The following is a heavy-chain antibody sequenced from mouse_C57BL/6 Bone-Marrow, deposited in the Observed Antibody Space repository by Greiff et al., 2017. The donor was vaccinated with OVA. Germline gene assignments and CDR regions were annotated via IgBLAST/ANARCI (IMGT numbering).Heavy chain of an antibody. CDR3: AIGDYGYPWFAY. CDR2: IHPSDSDT. CDR1: GYTFTSYW. V-gene: IGHV1-74*01. Sequence: VQLQQPGAELLKPGASVKVSCKASGYTFTSYWMHWVKQRPGQGLEWIGRIHPSDSDTNYNQKFKGKATLTVDESSSTAYMQLSSLTSEDSAVYYCAIGDYGYPWFAYWGQGTLVTVSA. J-gene: IGHJ3*01. D-gene: IGHD2-2*01.